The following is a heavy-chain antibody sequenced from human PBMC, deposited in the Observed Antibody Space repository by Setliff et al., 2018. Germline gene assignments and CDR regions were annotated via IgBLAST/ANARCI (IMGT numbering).Heavy chain of an antibody. CDR3: ARGPRLRYFDWPVDY. J-gene: IGHJ4*02. CDR1: GGSISSYY. V-gene: IGHV4-4*07. D-gene: IGHD3-9*01. Sequence: SETLSLTCTVSGGSISSYYWSWIRQPAGKGLEWIGHIYIGGSTNYNPSLKSRVTISMDTSKNQFSLKVSSVTAADTAVYYCARGPRLRYFDWPVDYWGQGTLVTVSS. CDR2: IYIGGST.